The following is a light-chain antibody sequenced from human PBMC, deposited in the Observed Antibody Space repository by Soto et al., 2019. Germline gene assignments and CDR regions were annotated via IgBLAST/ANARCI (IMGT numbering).Light chain of an antibody. CDR3: SSYTSSSTR. Sequence: QSALTQPASVSGSPGQSITISCTGTSSDVGGYNYVSWYQQHPGKAPKLMIYDVSNRPSGVSNRFSGSKSGNTASLTISGFQAEYEADYYCSSYTSSSTRFGGGTMLTVL. J-gene: IGLJ2*01. CDR1: SSDVGGYNY. V-gene: IGLV2-14*01. CDR2: DVS.